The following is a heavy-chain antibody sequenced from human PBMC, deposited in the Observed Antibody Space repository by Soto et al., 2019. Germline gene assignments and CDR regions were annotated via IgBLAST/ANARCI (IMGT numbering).Heavy chain of an antibody. V-gene: IGHV1-46*03. CDR3: ARGTVGSTSPYAFDI. CDR1: GYTFTSYY. Sequence: PVKLSCKASGYTFTSYYMHCLRQAPGQGLEWMGIINPSGGSTSYAQKFQGRVTMTRDTSTSTVYMELSSLRSEDTAVYYCARGTVGSTSPYAFDIWGQGTMVTVSS. D-gene: IGHD2-2*01. J-gene: IGHJ3*02. CDR2: INPSGGST.